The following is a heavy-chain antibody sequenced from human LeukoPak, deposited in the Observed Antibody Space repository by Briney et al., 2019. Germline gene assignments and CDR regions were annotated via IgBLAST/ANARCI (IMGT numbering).Heavy chain of an antibody. J-gene: IGHJ4*02. CDR1: GFTFSSYW. D-gene: IGHD2-2*01. V-gene: IGHV3-7*01. Sequence: PGGSLRLSCAASGFTFSSYWMSWVRQAPGKGLEWVANIKQDGSEKYYVDSVKGRFTISRDNAKNSLYLQMNSLRAEDTAVYYCARVECSSTSCYGKRRFDYWGQGTLVTVSS. CDR2: IKQDGSEK. CDR3: ARVECSSTSCYGKRRFDY.